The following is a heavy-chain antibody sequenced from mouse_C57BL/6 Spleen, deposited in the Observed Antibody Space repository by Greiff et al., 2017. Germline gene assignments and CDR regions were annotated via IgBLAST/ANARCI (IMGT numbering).Heavy chain of an antibody. D-gene: IGHD1-1*01. CDR3: ARFSYYGSSDAMDY. CDR2: INPSTGGT. J-gene: IGHJ4*01. Sequence: EVQLQQSGPELVKPGASVKISCKASGYSFTGYYMNWVKQSPEKSLEWIGEINPSTGGTTYNQKFKAKATLTVDKSSSTAYMQLKSLTSEDSAVYYCARFSYYGSSDAMDYWGQGTSVTVSS. V-gene: IGHV1-42*01. CDR1: GYSFTGYY.